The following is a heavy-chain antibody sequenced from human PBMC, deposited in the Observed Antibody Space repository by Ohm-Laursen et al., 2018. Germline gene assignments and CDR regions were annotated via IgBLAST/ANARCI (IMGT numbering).Heavy chain of an antibody. J-gene: IGHJ4*02. CDR1: GFIFRNFG. Sequence: SLRLSCSASGFIFRNFGMHWVRQAPGKGLEWVSYISSSGSAIYYADSVKGRFTISRDNAKNSLYLQMNSPRAEDTAVYYCARDQSSIAAAGTFDYWGQGTLVTVSS. CDR2: ISSSGSAI. CDR3: ARDQSSIAAAGTFDY. V-gene: IGHV3-11*04. D-gene: IGHD6-13*01.